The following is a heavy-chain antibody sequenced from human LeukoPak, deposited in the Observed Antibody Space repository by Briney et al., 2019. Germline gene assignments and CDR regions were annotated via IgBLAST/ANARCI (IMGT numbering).Heavy chain of an antibody. D-gene: IGHD2-21*02. CDR2: INSDGTSS. CDR1: GFTFSRYW. V-gene: IGHV3-74*01. Sequence: GGSLRLSCAASGFTFSRYWMFWVRQAPGKELVWVSRINSDGTSSNYVDSVKGRFTISRDNAKNSFFLQMSSLRAEDTSVYYCVAGDWGARDSFDLWGRGTMVTVSS. CDR3: VAGDWGARDSFDL. J-gene: IGHJ3*01.